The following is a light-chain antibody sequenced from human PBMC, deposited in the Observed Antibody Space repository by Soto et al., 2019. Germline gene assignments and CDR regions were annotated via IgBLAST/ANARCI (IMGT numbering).Light chain of an antibody. CDR3: LHYNKRPRLT. CDR1: QSISSN. Sequence: EIVMTQSPDMLSVSPGERATLSCRVSQSISSNLAWYQQKPGQAPRLLIYDTSTRATSIPSRFSGSGSGTEFTLTISGLQSEDFAVYYRLHYNKRPRLTFGQGTKVEIK. J-gene: IGKJ1*01. CDR2: DTS. V-gene: IGKV3-15*01.